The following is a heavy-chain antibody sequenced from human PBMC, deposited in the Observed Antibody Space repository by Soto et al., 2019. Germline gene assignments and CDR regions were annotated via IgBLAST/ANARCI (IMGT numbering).Heavy chain of an antibody. V-gene: IGHV3-15*01. J-gene: IGHJ6*02. D-gene: IGHD4-17*01. Sequence: PGGSLRLSCASSVFTFINAWMSWVRQAPGKGLEWVGRIKSKTDGGTTDYAAPVKGRFTISRDDSKNTLYLQMNSLKTEDTAVYYCTTPEYDYGDSTGGYYYYYYGMDVWGQGTTVTVSS. CDR2: IKSKTDGGTT. CDR1: VFTFINAW. CDR3: TTPEYDYGDSTGGYYYYYYGMDV.